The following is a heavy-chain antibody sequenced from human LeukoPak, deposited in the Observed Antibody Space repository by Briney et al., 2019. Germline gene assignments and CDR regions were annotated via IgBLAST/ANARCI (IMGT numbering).Heavy chain of an antibody. CDR2: INPNSGGT. D-gene: IGHD6-13*01. CDR1: GYTFTGYY. Sequence: EASVTVSCKASGYTFTGYYMHWVRQAPGQGLEWMGWINPNSGGTNYAQKFQGRVTMTRDTSISTAYMELSRLRSDDTAVYYCAREQQLGLGSGAFDIWGQGTMVTVSS. CDR3: AREQQLGLGSGAFDI. V-gene: IGHV1-2*02. J-gene: IGHJ3*02.